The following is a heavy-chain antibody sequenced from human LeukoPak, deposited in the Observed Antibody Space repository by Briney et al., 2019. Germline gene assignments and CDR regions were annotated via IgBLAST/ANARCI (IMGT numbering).Heavy chain of an antibody. J-gene: IGHJ6*02. Sequence: PGGSLRLSCAASGFTFSSYSMNWVRQAPGKGLEWVSSISSGSSYIYYADSVKGRFTISRDNAKNSLYLQMNSLRAEDTAVYYCARELNTMVRGVSYYYGMDVWGQGTTVTVSS. V-gene: IGHV3-21*01. CDR3: ARELNTMVRGVSYYYGMDV. CDR2: ISSGSSYI. D-gene: IGHD3-10*01. CDR1: GFTFSSYS.